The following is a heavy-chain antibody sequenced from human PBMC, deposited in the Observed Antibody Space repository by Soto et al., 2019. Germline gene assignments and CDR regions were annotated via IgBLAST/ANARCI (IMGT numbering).Heavy chain of an antibody. CDR1: GFTFSNAW. Sequence: GGSLRLSCAASGFTFSNAWINWVRQTPWKGLEWVGRVKSKTDGGTTDFAAPVKGRFAISRDDSKNMVYLEMNSLKTEDTAIYYCTTDSYITSIIVRFDYWGHGTLVTVYS. CDR2: VKSKTDGGTT. V-gene: IGHV3-15*07. J-gene: IGHJ4*01. D-gene: IGHD3-22*01. CDR3: TTDSYITSIIVRFDY.